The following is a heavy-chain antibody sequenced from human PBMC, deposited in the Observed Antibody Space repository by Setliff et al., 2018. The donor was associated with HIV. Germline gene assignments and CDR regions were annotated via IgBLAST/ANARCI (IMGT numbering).Heavy chain of an antibody. CDR2: IKEDGSEK. CDR3: ARARTGWYNFDY. CDR1: GFSLSSYG. Sequence: PGGSLRLSCAASGFSLSSYGMHWVRQAPGKGLEWVANIKEDGSEKYYVDSVKGRFTISRDKVKNSLYLQMNSLRVEDTAVYYCARARTGWYNFDYWGQGTPVTVSS. D-gene: IGHD6-19*01. J-gene: IGHJ4*02. V-gene: IGHV3-7*01.